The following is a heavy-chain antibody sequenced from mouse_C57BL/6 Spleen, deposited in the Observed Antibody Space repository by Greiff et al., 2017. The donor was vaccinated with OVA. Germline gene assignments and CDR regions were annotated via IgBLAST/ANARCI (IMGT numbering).Heavy chain of an antibody. CDR3: ARSPRLSHYYAMDY. Sequence: VQLQQSGPELVKPGASVKISCKASGYAFSSSWMNWVKQRPGKGLEWIGRIYPGDGDTNYNGKFKGKATLTADKSSSTAYMQLSSLTSEDSAVYFCARSPRLSHYYAMDYWGQGTSVTVSS. CDR2: IYPGDGDT. V-gene: IGHV1-82*01. J-gene: IGHJ4*01. D-gene: IGHD1-2*01. CDR1: GYAFSSSW.